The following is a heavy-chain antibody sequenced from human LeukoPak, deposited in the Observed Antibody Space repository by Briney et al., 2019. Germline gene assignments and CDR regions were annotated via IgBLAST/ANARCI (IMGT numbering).Heavy chain of an antibody. D-gene: IGHD2-15*01. Sequence: GASVKVSCKASGYTFTSYYMHWVRQAPGQGLEWMGIINPSGGSTSHAQKFQGKVTMTRDTSSSTVYMELSSLRSEDMAVYYCARDYLKVVVAGTAPSAGHMDYWGQGTLVTVSS. CDR1: GYTFTSYY. V-gene: IGHV1-46*01. CDR3: ARDYLKVVVAGTAPSAGHMDY. J-gene: IGHJ4*02. CDR2: INPSGGST.